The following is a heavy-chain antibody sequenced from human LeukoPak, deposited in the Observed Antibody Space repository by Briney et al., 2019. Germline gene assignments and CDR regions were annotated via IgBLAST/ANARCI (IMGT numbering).Heavy chain of an antibody. Sequence: PGGSLRLSCEASGFTVSSFEINWVRQAPGKGLEWVSYISSSGGTMDYADSVKGRFTMSRDNAKNSLYLQMNSLRAEDTAVYYCARATTYDILTGYFDYWGQGTLVTVSS. CDR2: ISSSGGTM. CDR3: ARATTYDILTGYFDY. D-gene: IGHD3-9*01. V-gene: IGHV3-48*03. J-gene: IGHJ4*02. CDR1: GFTVSSFE.